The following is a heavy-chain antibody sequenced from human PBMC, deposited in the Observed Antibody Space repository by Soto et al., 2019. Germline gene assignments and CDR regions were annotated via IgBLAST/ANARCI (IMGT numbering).Heavy chain of an antibody. CDR1: GFTFSSYA. CDR2: ISGSGGST. V-gene: IGHV3-23*01. D-gene: IGHD6-19*01. Sequence: LRLSCAASGFTFSSYAMSWVRQAPGKGLEWVSAISGSGGSTYYADSVKGRFTISRDNSKNTLYLQMNSLRAEDTAVYYCAKEGPPGSSGWYYFDYWGQGTLVTVSS. J-gene: IGHJ4*02. CDR3: AKEGPPGSSGWYYFDY.